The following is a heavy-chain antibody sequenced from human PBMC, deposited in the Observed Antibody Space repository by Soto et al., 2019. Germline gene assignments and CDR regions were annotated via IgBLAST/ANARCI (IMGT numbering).Heavy chain of an antibody. D-gene: IGHD4-4*01. J-gene: IGHJ5*02. CDR3: ARADDYKSSWFDP. CDR2: IYYSGST. V-gene: IGHV4-61*01. Sequence: SETLSLTCTVSGGSVSSVTYYWSWIRQPPGKGLEWIGYIYYSGSTNYNPSLKSRVTMSLDTSKNQFSLKLISVTAADTAVYYCARADDYKSSWFDPWGQGTLVTVSS. CDR1: GGSVSSVTYY.